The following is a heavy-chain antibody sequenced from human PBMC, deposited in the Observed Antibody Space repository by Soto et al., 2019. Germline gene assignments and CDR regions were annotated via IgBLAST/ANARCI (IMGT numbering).Heavy chain of an antibody. J-gene: IGHJ4*02. V-gene: IGHV3-23*01. D-gene: IGHD6-13*01. CDR2: ISGSGGST. CDR3: AKHFSSSSWYLDY. Sequence: EVQLLESGGGLVQPGRSLRLSCASSGVTFSSYSMSWVRQSPVKGLEWVSAISGSGGSTYYADSVKGRFTISIDNSKNTLYLQMNSLRAEDTAVYYCAKHFSSSSWYLDYWCQGTLVTVAS. CDR1: GVTFSSYS.